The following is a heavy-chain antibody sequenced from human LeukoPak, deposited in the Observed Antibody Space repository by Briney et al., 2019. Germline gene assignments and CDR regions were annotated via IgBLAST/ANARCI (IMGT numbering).Heavy chain of an antibody. D-gene: IGHD1-26*01. CDR2: ISYDGSNK. CDR1: GFTFSSYA. J-gene: IGHJ4*02. Sequence: GGTLRLSCAASGFTFSSYAMHWVRQAPGKGLEWVAVISYDGSNKYYADSVKGRFTISRDNSKNTLYLQMNSLRAEDTAVYYCARGGATRPDFWGQGTLVTVSS. V-gene: IGHV3-30*04. CDR3: ARGGATRPDF.